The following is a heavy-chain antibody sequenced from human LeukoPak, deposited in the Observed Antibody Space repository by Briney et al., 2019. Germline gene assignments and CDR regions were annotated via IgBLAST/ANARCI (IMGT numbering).Heavy chain of an antibody. V-gene: IGHV4-34*01. CDR2: IYYSGST. Sequence: SETLSLTCAVYGGSFSGYYWSWIRQPPGKGLEWIGSIYYSGSTYYNPSLKSRVTISVDTSKNQFSLKLSSVTAADTAVYYCARGPFGTPPSTPIDYWGQGTLVTVSS. CDR1: GGSFSGYY. CDR3: ARGPFGTPPSTPIDY. J-gene: IGHJ4*02. D-gene: IGHD3-16*01.